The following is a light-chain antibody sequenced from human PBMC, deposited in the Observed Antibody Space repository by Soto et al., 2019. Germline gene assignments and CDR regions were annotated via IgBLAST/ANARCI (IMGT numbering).Light chain of an antibody. Sequence: PSTQAATVGCSVTQTFRASQKIRNLLAWYRQKPGRAPKPLIFDASTLRTGVPSRFSGSGSGSEFNFTITGLQPDDFATYFCQQNYTYATFGHGTKLEIK. J-gene: IGKJ5*01. CDR2: DAS. CDR3: QQNYTYAT. CDR1: QKIRNL. V-gene: IGKV1-5*01.